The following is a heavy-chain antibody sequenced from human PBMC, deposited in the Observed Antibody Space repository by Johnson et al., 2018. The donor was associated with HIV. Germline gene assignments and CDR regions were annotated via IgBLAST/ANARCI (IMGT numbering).Heavy chain of an antibody. J-gene: IGHJ3*02. CDR2: IDTAGDT. D-gene: IGHD3-3*01. CDR1: GFTLSSYD. Sequence: VQLVESGGGLVQPGGSLRLSCAASGFTLSSYDMHWVRQVTGKGLEWVSGIDTAGDTYYPGSVKGRFTISRENAKNSLSLQMNSLRAWDTAVYYCARGFVTIFGVDGCDIWGQGTMVTVSS. V-gene: IGHV3-13*01. CDR3: ARGFVTIFGVDGCDI.